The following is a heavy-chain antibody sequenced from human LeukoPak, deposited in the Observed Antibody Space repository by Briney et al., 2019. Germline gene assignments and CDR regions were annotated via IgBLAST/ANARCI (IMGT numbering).Heavy chain of an antibody. D-gene: IGHD2-15*01. CDR1: GFTFSNYW. J-gene: IGHJ5*02. V-gene: IGHV3-7*03. Sequence: GGSLRLSCAASGFTFSNYWMSWVRQAPGKGLEWVANMKQDGSEKYYVDSVKGRFTISRDNAKNSVFLQMNSLRAEDTAVYYCARLVVVAATVWIDPWGQGTLVTVSS. CDR2: MKQDGSEK. CDR3: ARLVVVAATVWIDP.